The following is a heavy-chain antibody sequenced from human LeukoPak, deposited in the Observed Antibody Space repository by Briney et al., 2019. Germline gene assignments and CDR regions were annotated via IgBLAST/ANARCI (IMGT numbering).Heavy chain of an antibody. J-gene: IGHJ5*02. Sequence: ASVKVSCKASGYTFTSYDINWVRQATGQGLEWMGWMNPNSGDTVYAQKFQGRVTMTRNTSINTAYLELSSLRSEDTAVYYCARAPFGVVIRGLGNRFDPWGQGTLVIVSS. V-gene: IGHV1-8*01. CDR2: MNPNSGDT. CDR1: GYTFTSYD. CDR3: ARAPFGVVIRGLGNRFDP. D-gene: IGHD3-3*01.